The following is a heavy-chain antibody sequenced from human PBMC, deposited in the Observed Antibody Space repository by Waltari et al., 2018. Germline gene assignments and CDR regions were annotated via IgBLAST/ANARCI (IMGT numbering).Heavy chain of an antibody. J-gene: IGHJ5*02. CDR3: ARHWKKSGYRFDP. CDR2: MYYSGLI. CDR1: GGSISSSRYY. V-gene: IGHV4-39*01. Sequence: QLQLQESGPGLVKPSETLSLTCTVSGGSISSSRYYWGWLRQSPGKGLEWIGRMYYSGLIDYNPTLQSRVTISGDTSKNQFSLRLSSVTAADTAVYYCARHWKKSGYRFDPWGQGTLVTVSS. D-gene: IGHD5-12*01.